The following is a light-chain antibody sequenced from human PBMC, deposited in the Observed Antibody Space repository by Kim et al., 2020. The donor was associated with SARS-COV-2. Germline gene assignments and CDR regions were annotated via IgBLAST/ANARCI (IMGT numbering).Light chain of an antibody. V-gene: IGKV2-28*01. CDR3: MQALQTPLT. J-gene: IGKJ4*01. CDR2: LGS. Sequence: PASISCRSSQSLRHINGYNSLDWYRQKPGQSPQLLIYLGSYRASGVPDRFSGSGSGTDFTLKISRVEAEDVGFYYCMQALQTPLTFGGGTKVDIK. CDR1: QSLRHINGYNS.